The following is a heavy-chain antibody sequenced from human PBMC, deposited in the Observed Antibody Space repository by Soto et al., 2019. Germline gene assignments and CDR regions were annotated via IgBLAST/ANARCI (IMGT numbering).Heavy chain of an antibody. CDR3: VRWSYLDY. D-gene: IGHD3-3*01. V-gene: IGHV3-30*03. CDR1: GFTFSGFG. Sequence: WGSLRLSCAASGFTFSGFGMDWVRQAPGKGLEWVAFISNDGSNQYYADSVKGRFSISRDTSKNMLYLQMNNLRGDDTAVYYCVRWSYLDYWGQGTRVTVSS. CDR2: ISNDGSNQ. J-gene: IGHJ4*02.